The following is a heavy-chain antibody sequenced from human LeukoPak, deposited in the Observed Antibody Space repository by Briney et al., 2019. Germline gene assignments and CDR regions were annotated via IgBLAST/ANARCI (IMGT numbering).Heavy chain of an antibody. CDR3: ARKERAFDY. V-gene: IGHV4-34*01. D-gene: IGHD1-1*01. CDR2: INHSGST. Sequence: PSETLSLTCGVYGGSFSDYYWSWIRQPPGKGLEWIGEINHSGSTNYNPSLKSRVTISVDTSKNQFSLKLSSVTAADTAVYYCARKERAFDYWGQGTLVTVSS. J-gene: IGHJ4*02. CDR1: GGSFSDYY.